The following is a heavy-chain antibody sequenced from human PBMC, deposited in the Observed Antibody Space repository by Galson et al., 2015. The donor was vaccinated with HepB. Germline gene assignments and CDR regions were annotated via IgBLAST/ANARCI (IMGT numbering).Heavy chain of an antibody. CDR3: LRLGDFSGYSRS. D-gene: IGHD1-26*01. J-gene: IGHJ4*02. CDR1: GFTFRGSA. V-gene: IGHV3-73*01. CDR2: IRSKANSYAT. Sequence: SLRLSCAASGFTFRGSAMNWVRQASGKGLEWVGLIRSKANSYATTYAASVNGSITINRDDSKNTAYLQMNSLKTEDTAVYYCLRLGDFSGYSRSWGQGTLVTVS.